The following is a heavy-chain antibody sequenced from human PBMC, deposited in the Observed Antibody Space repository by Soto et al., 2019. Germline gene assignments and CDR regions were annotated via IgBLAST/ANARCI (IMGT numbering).Heavy chain of an antibody. CDR1: GFTFSSYG. CDR2: ISYDGSNK. V-gene: IGHV3-30*18. J-gene: IGHJ6*02. D-gene: IGHD3-3*01. Sequence: PGESLKISCAASGFTFSSYGMHWVRQAPGKGLEWVAVISYDGSNKYYADSVKGRFTISRDNSKNTLYLQMNSLRSEDTAVYYCAKEVWSGPMDVWGQGTTVTVSS. CDR3: AKEVWSGPMDV.